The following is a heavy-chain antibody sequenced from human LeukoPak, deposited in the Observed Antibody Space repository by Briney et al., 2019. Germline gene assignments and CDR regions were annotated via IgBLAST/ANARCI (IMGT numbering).Heavy chain of an antibody. V-gene: IGHV3-7*03. CDR1: GFTFSSYW. D-gene: IGHD3-22*01. J-gene: IGHJ4*02. CDR2: IKQDGSEK. Sequence: GGSLRLSWAASGFTFSSYWMSWVRQAPGKGLEWVANIKQDGSEKYYVDSVKGRFTISRDNAKNSLYLQMNSLRAEDTAVYYCARGAGYYDSSGYSQYYFDYWGQGTLVTVSS. CDR3: ARGAGYYDSSGYSQYYFDY.